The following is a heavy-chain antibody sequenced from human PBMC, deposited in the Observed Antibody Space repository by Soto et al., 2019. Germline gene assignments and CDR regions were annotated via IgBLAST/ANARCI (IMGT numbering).Heavy chain of an antibody. CDR2: ISAYNGNT. CDR3: ARDDSWRSTSCYYYYYMDV. J-gene: IGHJ6*03. D-gene: IGHD2-2*01. CDR1: GYTFTSYG. V-gene: IGHV1-18*01. Sequence: WASVKVSCKASGYTFTSYGISWVRQAPGQGLEWMGWISAYNGNTNYAQKLQGRVTMTTDTSTSTAYMELRSLRSDDTAVYYCARDDSWRSTSCYYYYYMDVWGKGTTVTVSS.